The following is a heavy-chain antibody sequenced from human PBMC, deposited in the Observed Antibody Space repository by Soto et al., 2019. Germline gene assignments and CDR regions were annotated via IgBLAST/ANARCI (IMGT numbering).Heavy chain of an antibody. V-gene: IGHV2-5*01. Sequence: QITLKESGPTLMKPTQTLTLTCTFSGFSLSTSGVGVGWIRQPPGKALEWLALIYWNDDKRYSPSLKSRLTIPKETSKNQMFLTMPNMDPLDAATYSCAHRAPNNHIGMDVWGQATTVTVSS. J-gene: IGHJ6*02. D-gene: IGHD1-20*01. CDR1: GFSLSTSGVG. CDR2: IYWNDDK. CDR3: AHRAPNNHIGMDV.